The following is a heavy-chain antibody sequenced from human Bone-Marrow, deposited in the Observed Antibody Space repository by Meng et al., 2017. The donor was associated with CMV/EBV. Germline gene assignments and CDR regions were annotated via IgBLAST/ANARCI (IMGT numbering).Heavy chain of an antibody. CDR2: INNDGSST. Sequence: GESLKISCAASGFTFSSYWMHWVRQAPGKGLVWVSRINNDGSSTSYADSVKGRFTISIDNAKNTLYLQMNSLRAEDTAVYYCARVRDYGMDVWGQGTTVTVSS. CDR3: ARVRDYGMDV. J-gene: IGHJ6*02. CDR1: GFTFSSYW. V-gene: IGHV3-74*01.